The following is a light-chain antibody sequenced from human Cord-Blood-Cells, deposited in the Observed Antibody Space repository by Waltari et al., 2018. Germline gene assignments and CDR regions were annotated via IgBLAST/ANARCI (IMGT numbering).Light chain of an antibody. CDR3: QQYNNWPPWT. CDR1: QSVSSN. CDR2: VAS. V-gene: IGKV3-15*01. J-gene: IGKJ1*01. Sequence: EIVMTQSPATLSVSPGERATLSCRASQSVSSNLAWYQQKPGQAPRLLIYVASTRATGIPARFSGSGSWTEFTLTISSLQSEDFAVYYCQQYNNWPPWTFGQGTKVEIK.